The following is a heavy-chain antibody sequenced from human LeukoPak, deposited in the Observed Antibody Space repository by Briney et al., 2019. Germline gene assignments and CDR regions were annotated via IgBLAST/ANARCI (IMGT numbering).Heavy chain of an antibody. V-gene: IGHV4-59*01. D-gene: IGHD2-15*01. CDR2: IYYSGST. Sequence: SETLSLTCTVSGGSISSYYWSWIRQPPGKGLEWIGCIYYSGSTNYNPSLKSRVTISVDTSKNQFSLKLSSVTAADTAVYYCARVDVGYCSGGSCYDAFDIWGQGTMVTVSS. J-gene: IGHJ3*02. CDR1: GGSISSYY. CDR3: ARVDVGYCSGGSCYDAFDI.